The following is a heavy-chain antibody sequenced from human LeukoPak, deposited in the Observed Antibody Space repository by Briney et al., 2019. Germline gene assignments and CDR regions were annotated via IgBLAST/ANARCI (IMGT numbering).Heavy chain of an antibody. Sequence: SETLSLTRAVYGGSLSDYYWSWIRQPPGMGLEWIGEINHSGETNYNPSLKSRVAMSVDTSKNQFSLELRSVTAADTAMYYCARGQWLDNSWGQGTLVTVSS. D-gene: IGHD6-19*01. CDR2: INHSGET. J-gene: IGHJ4*02. CDR1: GGSLSDYY. CDR3: ARGQWLDNS. V-gene: IGHV4-34*01.